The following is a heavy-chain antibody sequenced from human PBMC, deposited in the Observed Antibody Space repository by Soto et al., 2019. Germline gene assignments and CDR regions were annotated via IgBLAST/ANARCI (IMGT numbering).Heavy chain of an antibody. J-gene: IGHJ3*02. V-gene: IGHV3-48*01. D-gene: IGHD2-8*01. CDR2: ISSSSSTI. CDR1: GFTFSSYS. CDR3: ARDRGYCTNGVCYTGAFDI. Sequence: EVQLVESGGGLVQPGGSLRLSCAASGFTFSSYSMNWVRQAPGKGLEWVSYISSSSSTIYYADSVKGLFTISRDNAKNSLYLQMNSLRAEDTAVYYCARDRGYCTNGVCYTGAFDIWGQGTMVTVSS.